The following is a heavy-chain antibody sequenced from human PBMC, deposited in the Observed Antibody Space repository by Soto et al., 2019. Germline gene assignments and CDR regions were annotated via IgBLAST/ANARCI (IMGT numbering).Heavy chain of an antibody. CDR1: GVSISSSSDY. CDR2: IFYSGST. CDR3: VRPVNFYYYYMDV. J-gene: IGHJ6*03. Sequence: QPQLQESGPGLVKPSETLSLTCTVSGVSISSSSDYWGWIRPPPGKGLEWIGSIFYSGSTYYNPSLESRVTISIDTSKNQFSLKLSSVTAADTAVYHCVRPVNFYYYYMDVWGKGTTVTVSS. V-gene: IGHV4-39*01.